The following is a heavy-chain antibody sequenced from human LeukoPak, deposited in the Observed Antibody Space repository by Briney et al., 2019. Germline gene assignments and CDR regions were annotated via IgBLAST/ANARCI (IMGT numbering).Heavy chain of an antibody. CDR2: IYYSGST. V-gene: IGHV4-59*01. CDR1: GGSISSYY. D-gene: IGHD1-1*01. Sequence: PSETLSPTCTVSGGSISSYYWSWIRQPPGKGLEWIGYIYYSGSTNYNPSLKSRVTISVDTSKNQFSLKLSSVTAADTAVYYCARVTSGPSFDYWGQGTLVTVSS. CDR3: ARVTSGPSFDY. J-gene: IGHJ4*02.